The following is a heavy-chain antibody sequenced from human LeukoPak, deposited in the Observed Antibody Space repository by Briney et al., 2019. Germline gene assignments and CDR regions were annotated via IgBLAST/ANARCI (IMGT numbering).Heavy chain of an antibody. D-gene: IGHD2-2*01. CDR3: AKPTCSSLNCLRFDS. Sequence: GGSLRLSGAASGFTFRTYAVNWVRQAPGKGLEWVSSISGSGDNTYYADSVKGRFTISRDNSKNTLYLQMSSLRAEDTAIYYCAKPTCSSLNCLRFDSWGQGTLVTVSS. J-gene: IGHJ5*01. CDR2: ISGSGDNT. V-gene: IGHV3-23*01. CDR1: GFTFRTYA.